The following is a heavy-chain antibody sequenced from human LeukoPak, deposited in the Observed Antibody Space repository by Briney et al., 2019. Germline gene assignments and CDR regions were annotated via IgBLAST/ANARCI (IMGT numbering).Heavy chain of an antibody. CDR3: AKVRYYGSGALDY. CDR1: GFTFSSYG. J-gene: IGHJ4*02. V-gene: IGHV3-30*18. D-gene: IGHD3-10*01. CDR2: ISYDGSNK. Sequence: GGSLRLSCAASGFTFSSYGMHWVRQAPGKGLEWVAVISYDGSNKYYADSVKGRFTISRDNSKNTLYLQMNSLRAEDTAVYYCAKVRYYGSGALDYWGQGTLVTVSS.